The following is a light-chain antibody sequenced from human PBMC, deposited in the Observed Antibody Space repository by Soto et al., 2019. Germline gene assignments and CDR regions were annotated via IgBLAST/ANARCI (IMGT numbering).Light chain of an antibody. CDR2: EVT. V-gene: IGLV2-14*01. Sequence: QSVLTQPAPVSGSPGQSITISCAGSRDDIGAYDYVSWYQQHPGNAPKLLVYEVTNRPSGVSDRFSGSKSGNTASLTISGLQTEDEADYYCNSYTNSSAVVFGGGTKLTVL. CDR3: NSYTNSSAVV. J-gene: IGLJ2*01. CDR1: RDDIGAYDY.